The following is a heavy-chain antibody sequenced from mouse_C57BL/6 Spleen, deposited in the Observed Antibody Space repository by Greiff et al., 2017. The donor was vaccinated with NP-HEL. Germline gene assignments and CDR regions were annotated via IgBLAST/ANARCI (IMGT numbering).Heavy chain of an antibody. Sequence: EVKLMESGGGLVKPGGSLKLSCAASGFTFSDYGMHWVRQAPEKGLEWVAYISRGSGTIYYADTVKGRFTISRDNANNTLFLQMTSLRAEDTSMYYCARLVFDYWGKGTTLTVSS. CDR1: GFTFSDYG. V-gene: IGHV5-17*01. CDR2: ISRGSGTI. J-gene: IGHJ2*01. CDR3: ARLVFDY.